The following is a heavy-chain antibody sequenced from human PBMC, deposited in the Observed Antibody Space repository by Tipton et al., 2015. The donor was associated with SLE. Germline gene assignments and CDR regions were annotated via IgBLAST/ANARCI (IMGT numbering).Heavy chain of an antibody. J-gene: IGHJ4*02. CDR3: LRSSGYYIDF. CDR2: INHSGNT. V-gene: IGHV4-34*01. CDR1: GGSFSGYY. Sequence: LRLSCAVYGGSFSGYYWTWIRQPPGKGLEWIGEINHSGNTNYSPSLKSRVIMSVDTSKNQFSLRLDSLTAADTAIYYCLRSSGYYIDFWGQGTLVTVSS. D-gene: IGHD3-3*01.